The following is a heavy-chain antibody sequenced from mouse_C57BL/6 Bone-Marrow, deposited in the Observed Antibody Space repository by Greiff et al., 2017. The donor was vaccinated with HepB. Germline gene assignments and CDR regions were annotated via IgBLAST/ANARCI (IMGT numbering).Heavy chain of an antibody. CDR2: IWSGGST. Sequence: VKLQESGPGLVQPSQSLSITCTVSGFSLTSYGVHWVRQPPGKGLEWLGVIWSGGSTDYNAAFISRLSISKDNSKSQVFFKMNSLQADDTAIYYCAKNGRGSCYFDYWGQGTTLTVSS. CDR1: GFSLTSYG. V-gene: IGHV2-4*01. D-gene: IGHD1-1*01. J-gene: IGHJ2*01. CDR3: AKNGRGSCYFDY.